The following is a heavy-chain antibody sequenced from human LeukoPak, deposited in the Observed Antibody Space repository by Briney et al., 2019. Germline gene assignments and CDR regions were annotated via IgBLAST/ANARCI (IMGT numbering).Heavy chain of an antibody. CDR3: ARGNWWIGAAQYCDY. J-gene: IGHJ4*02. V-gene: IGHV3-21*01. CDR1: GFTFSSYS. CDR2: ISSSSSYI. D-gene: IGHD2-8*02. Sequence: TGGSLRLSCAASGFTFSSYSMNWVRQAPGKGLEWVSSISSSSSYIYYADSVKGRFTISKDNAKNSLYLQMDSLRAEDTAVYFCARGNWWIGAAQYCDYWGRGTLVTVSS.